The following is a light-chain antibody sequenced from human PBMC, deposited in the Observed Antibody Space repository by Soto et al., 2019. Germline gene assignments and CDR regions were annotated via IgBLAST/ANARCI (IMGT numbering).Light chain of an antibody. CDR1: SGHSSYA. CDR2: LSSDGSH. V-gene: IGLV4-69*01. J-gene: IGLJ2*01. CDR3: QTWDTGARVV. Sequence: QSVLTQSPSASASLGASVKSTCTLSSGHSSYAIAWHQQQPEKGPRYLMKLSSDGSHSKGDGIPDRFSGSSSGAERYLTISSLQSEDEADYYCQTWDTGARVVFGGATKLTVL.